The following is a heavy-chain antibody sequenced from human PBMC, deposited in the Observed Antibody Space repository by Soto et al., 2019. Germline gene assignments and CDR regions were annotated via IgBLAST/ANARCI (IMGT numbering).Heavy chain of an antibody. CDR1: GFTVSNYA. CDR3: AKTSGPSYPESRVFDF. V-gene: IGHV3-23*01. D-gene: IGHD3-10*01. CDR2: ITYTGGDT. J-gene: IGHJ4*02. Sequence: GGSLRLSCTASGFTVSNYAMSWVRQAPGKGLEWVSIITYTGGDTLHTDSVKGRFTISRDNSKNTLYLQMNSLRAEDAAIYYCAKTSGPSYPESRVFDFWGQGTRVTVSS.